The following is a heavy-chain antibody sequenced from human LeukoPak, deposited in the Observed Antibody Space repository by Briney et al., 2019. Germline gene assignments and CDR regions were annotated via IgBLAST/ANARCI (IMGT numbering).Heavy chain of an antibody. V-gene: IGHV4-39*07. CDR1: GGSISSSSYY. CDR2: IYYSGST. D-gene: IGHD6-6*01. J-gene: IGHJ4*02. CDR3: ARVASRGGSFDY. Sequence: SETLSLTCTVSGGSISSSSYYWGWIRQPPGKGLEWIGSIYYSGSTYYNPSLKSRVTISVDTSKNQFSLKLSSVTAADTAVYYCARVASRGGSFDYWGQGTLVTVSS.